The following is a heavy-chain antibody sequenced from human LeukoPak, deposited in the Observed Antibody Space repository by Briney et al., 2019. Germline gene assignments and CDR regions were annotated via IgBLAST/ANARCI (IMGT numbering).Heavy chain of an antibody. V-gene: IGHV4-4*02. Sequence: SETLSLTCTVSGGSISSSNWWSWVRQPPGKGLEWIGEIYHSGSTNYNPSLKSRVTISVDKSKNQFSLKLGSVTAADTAVYYCARGSIMVRGPPDYWGQGTLVTVSS. CDR3: ARGSIMVRGPPDY. CDR2: IYHSGST. CDR1: GGSISSSNW. D-gene: IGHD3-10*01. J-gene: IGHJ4*02.